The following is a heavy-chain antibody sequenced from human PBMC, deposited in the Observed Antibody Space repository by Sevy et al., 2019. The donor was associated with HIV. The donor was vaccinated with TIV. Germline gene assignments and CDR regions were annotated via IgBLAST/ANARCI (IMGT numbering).Heavy chain of an antibody. D-gene: IGHD3-3*01. CDR3: TTSLYDFWSG. CDR2: ISSSSSTI. V-gene: IGHV3-48*01. Sequence: GGSLRLSCAASGFTFSSYSMNWVRQAPGKGLEWVSYISSSSSTIYYADSVKGRFTISRDNAKNSLYLQMNSLKTEDTAVYYCTTSLYDFWSGWGQGTLVTVSS. CDR1: GFTFSSYS. J-gene: IGHJ4*02.